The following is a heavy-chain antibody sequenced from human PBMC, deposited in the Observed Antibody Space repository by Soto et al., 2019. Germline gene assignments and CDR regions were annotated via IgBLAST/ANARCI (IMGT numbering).Heavy chain of an antibody. Sequence: PSETLSLTCTVAGGSISSYYWSWIRQPPGKGLEWIGYIYYSGSTNYNPSLKSRVTISVDTSKNQFSLKLSSVTAADTAVYYCARWVDWNYNWFDPWGQGTLVTVSS. D-gene: IGHD1-7*01. V-gene: IGHV4-59*08. J-gene: IGHJ5*02. CDR1: GGSISSYY. CDR3: ARWVDWNYNWFDP. CDR2: IYYSGST.